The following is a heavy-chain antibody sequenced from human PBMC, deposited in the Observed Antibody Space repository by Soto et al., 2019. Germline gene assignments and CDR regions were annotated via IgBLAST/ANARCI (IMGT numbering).Heavy chain of an antibody. J-gene: IGHJ1*01. Sequence: QVQLVQSGAELKKPGSSVKVSCKASGGTFSSYAISWVRQAPGQGLEWMGGIIPIFGTAYYAQNFQGRVSITPDEYSSRGYMELGSLRTEDTDVYYCARTSPPSYDSSGYSNWGQGTLVTVSS. V-gene: IGHV1-69*01. CDR2: IIPIFGTA. D-gene: IGHD3-22*01. CDR3: ARTSPPSYDSSGYSN. CDR1: GGTFSSYA.